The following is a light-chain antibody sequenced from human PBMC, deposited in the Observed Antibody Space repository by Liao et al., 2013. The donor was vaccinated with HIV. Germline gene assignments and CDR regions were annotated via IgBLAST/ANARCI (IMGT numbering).Light chain of an antibody. Sequence: SYELTQPPSVSVSPGQTASLTCSGDKLGDKYACWYQQKPGQAPVVVIDHNTDRPSGIPERFSGSNSGNTATLTISGTQAMDEADYFCQAWDTTLYVFGTGTKVTVL. CDR1: KLGDKY. J-gene: IGLJ1*01. CDR2: HNT. V-gene: IGLV3-1*01. CDR3: QAWDTTLYV.